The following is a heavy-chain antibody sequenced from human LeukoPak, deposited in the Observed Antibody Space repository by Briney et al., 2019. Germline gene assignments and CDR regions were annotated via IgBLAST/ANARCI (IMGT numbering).Heavy chain of an antibody. CDR1: GFTFSSYS. D-gene: IGHD6-19*01. Sequence: GGSLRLSCAASGFTFSSYSMNWVRQAPGKGLEWVSAISGSGGSTYYADSVKGRFTISRDNSKNTLYLQMNSLRAEDTAVYYCAQPSGWYVGFYLDYWGQGTLVTVSS. CDR3: AQPSGWYVGFYLDY. V-gene: IGHV3-23*01. CDR2: ISGSGGST. J-gene: IGHJ4*02.